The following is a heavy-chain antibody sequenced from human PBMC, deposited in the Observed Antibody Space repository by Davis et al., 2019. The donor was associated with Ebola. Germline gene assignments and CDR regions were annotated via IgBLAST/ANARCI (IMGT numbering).Heavy chain of an antibody. J-gene: IGHJ4*02. CDR1: GGTFSSYA. D-gene: IGHD3-10*01. CDR2: IIPIFGTA. V-gene: IGHV1-69*06. Sequence: SVKVSCKASGGTFSSYAISWVRQAPGQGLEWMGGIIPIFGTANYAQKFQGRVTITADKSTSTAYMELSSLRSEDTAVYYCARDPYGSGSYYKGGFDYWGQGTLVTVSS. CDR3: ARDPYGSGSYYKGGFDY.